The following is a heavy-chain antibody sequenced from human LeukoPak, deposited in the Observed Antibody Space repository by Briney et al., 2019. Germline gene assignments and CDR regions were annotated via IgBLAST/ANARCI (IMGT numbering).Heavy chain of an antibody. Sequence: SETLSLTCTVSGGSISSYYWSWIRQPPGKGLEWIGYIYYSGSTNYNPSLKSRVTISVDTSKNQFSLKLSSVTAADTAVYYCARAPQPEWLFDYWGQGTLVTVSS. CDR2: IYYSGST. D-gene: IGHD3-3*01. CDR3: ARAPQPEWLFDY. CDR1: GGSISSYY. J-gene: IGHJ4*02. V-gene: IGHV4-59*01.